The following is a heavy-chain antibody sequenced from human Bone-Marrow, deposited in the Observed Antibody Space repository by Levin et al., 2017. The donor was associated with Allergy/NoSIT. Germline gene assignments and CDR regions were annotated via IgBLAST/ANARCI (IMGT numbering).Heavy chain of an antibody. D-gene: IGHD2-15*01. Sequence: AGGSLRLSCAASGFTFSSYEMNWVRQAPGKGLEWVSYIGSSGGTIYYADSVKGRFTISRDSAKNSLYLQMNGLRAEDTAVYYCAREACSGGSCPSPDAFDIWGQGTMVTVSS. CDR3: AREACSGGSCPSPDAFDI. CDR1: GFTFSSYE. J-gene: IGHJ3*02. CDR2: IGSSGGTI. V-gene: IGHV3-48*03.